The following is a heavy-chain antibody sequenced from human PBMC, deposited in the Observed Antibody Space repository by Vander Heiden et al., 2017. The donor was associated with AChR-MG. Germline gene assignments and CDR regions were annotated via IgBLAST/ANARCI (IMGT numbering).Heavy chain of an antibody. CDR3: AKRPLGAAFDI. J-gene: IGHJ3*02. CDR1: GSTFPSRG. V-gene: IGHV3-23*01. Sequence: EVQLLESGGVLLHPGRSLILACVPFGSTFPSRGTTCLRPAPGKGLEWVSSISGSGATTYYADSVKGRFTISRDNSKNTLYLQMNSLRVEDTAVYFCAKRPLGAAFDIWGQGTMVTVSS. CDR2: ISGSGATT. D-gene: IGHD7-27*01.